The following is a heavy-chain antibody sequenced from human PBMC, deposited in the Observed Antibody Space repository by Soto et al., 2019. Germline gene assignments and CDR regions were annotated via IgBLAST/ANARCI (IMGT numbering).Heavy chain of an antibody. J-gene: IGHJ3*02. CDR2: IYSGGST. Sequence: GGSLRLSCAASGFTVSSNYMSWVRQAPGKGLEWVSVIYSGGSTYYADSVKGRFTISRDNSKNTLYLQMNSLRAEDTAVYYCAYSSSSPDALDIWGQGTMVTVSS. V-gene: IGHV3-53*01. CDR1: GFTVSSNY. CDR3: AYSSSSPDALDI. D-gene: IGHD6-6*01.